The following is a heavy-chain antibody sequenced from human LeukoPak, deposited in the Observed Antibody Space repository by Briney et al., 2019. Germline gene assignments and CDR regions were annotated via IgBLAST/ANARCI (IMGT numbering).Heavy chain of an antibody. CDR3: ARPGIAVAGTLLFDY. D-gene: IGHD6-19*01. V-gene: IGHV1-18*01. CDR1: GYTFTSYG. CDR2: ISAYNGNT. Sequence: ASVKVACKASGYTFTSYGISWVRQAPGQGLEWMGWISAYNGNTKYAQKLQGRVTMTTDTSTSTAYMELRSLRSDDTAVYYCARPGIAVAGTLLFDYWGQGTLVTVSS. J-gene: IGHJ4*02.